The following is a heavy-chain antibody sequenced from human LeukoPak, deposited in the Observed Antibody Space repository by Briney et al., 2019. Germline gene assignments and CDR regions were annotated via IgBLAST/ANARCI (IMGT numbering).Heavy chain of an antibody. CDR2: INPNKGGT. CDR1: GYTFTGYY. CDR3: ARVDGGEWYYFDY. J-gene: IGHJ4*02. D-gene: IGHD2-8*02. V-gene: IGHV1-2*02. Sequence: ASVKVSCKASGYTFTGYYMHWVRQPPGQGLEWMGWINPNKGGTNYAQKFQGRVTMTLDTSISTGYMELSRLRSDDTAIYFCARVDGGEWYYFDYWGQGTLVTVSS.